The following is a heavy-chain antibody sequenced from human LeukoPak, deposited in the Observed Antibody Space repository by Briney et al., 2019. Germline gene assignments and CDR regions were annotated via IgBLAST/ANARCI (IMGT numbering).Heavy chain of an antibody. CDR2: IKQDGSEK. V-gene: IGHV3-7*01. CDR1: GFTFSSYR. D-gene: IGHD3-3*01. J-gene: IGHJ4*02. Sequence: GGSLRLSCAASGFTFSSYRMSWVRQAPGKGLEWVANIKQDGSEKYYVDSVKGRFTISRDNAENSLYLQMNSLRAEDTAVYYCARNPPGYYDFWSGYYPGEGDYFDYWGQGTLVTVSS. CDR3: ARNPPGYYDFWSGYYPGEGDYFDY.